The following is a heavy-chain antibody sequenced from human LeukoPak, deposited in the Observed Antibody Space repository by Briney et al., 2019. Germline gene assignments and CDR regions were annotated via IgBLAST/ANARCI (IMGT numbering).Heavy chain of an antibody. D-gene: IGHD4-17*01. Sequence: ASVKVSCKASGYTFTTCAISWVRQAPGQGLEWMGWISAYNGNTNYAQNLQGRVTMTTDTSTSTAYMELRSLRSDYTAVYYCARGELGYGDYFDYWGQGTLVTVSS. V-gene: IGHV1-18*01. CDR3: ARGELGYGDYFDY. J-gene: IGHJ4*02. CDR2: ISAYNGNT. CDR1: GYTFTTCA.